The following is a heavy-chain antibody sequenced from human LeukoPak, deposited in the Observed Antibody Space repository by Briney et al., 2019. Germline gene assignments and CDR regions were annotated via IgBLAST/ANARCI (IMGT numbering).Heavy chain of an antibody. CDR3: ARDGITADSDYYDSSGYSAFDI. CDR1: GYTFTSYG. CDR2: ISAYNGNT. V-gene: IGHV1-18*01. J-gene: IGHJ3*02. Sequence: GASVKVSCKASGYTFTSYGISWVRQAPGQGLEWMGWISAYNGNTNYAQKLQGRVTMTTDTSTSTACMELRSLRSDDTAVYYCARDGITADSDYYDSSGYSAFDIWGQGTMVTVSS. D-gene: IGHD3-22*01.